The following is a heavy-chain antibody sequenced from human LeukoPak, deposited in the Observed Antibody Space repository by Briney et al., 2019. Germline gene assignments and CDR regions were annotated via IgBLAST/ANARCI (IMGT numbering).Heavy chain of an antibody. V-gene: IGHV4-59*01. CDR3: AVSPYYYGSGSYSPFDP. Sequence: PSETLSLTCTVSGGSISSYYWSWIRQPPGKGLEWIGYIYYSGSTNYNPSLKSRVTISVDTSKNQFSLKLSSGTAADTAVYYCAVSPYYYGSGSYSPFDPWGQGTLVTVSS. CDR2: IYYSGST. CDR1: GGSISSYY. D-gene: IGHD3-10*01. J-gene: IGHJ5*02.